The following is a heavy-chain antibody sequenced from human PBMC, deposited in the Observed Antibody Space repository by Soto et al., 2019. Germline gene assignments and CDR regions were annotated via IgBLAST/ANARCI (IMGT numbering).Heavy chain of an antibody. J-gene: IGHJ4*02. Sequence: SETLSLTCTASGGSISSGGYYRSWIRQHPGKGLEWIGYIYYSGSTYYNPSLKSRVTISVDTSKNQFSLKLSSVTAADTAVYYCARNGYSGYESFDYWGQGTLVTVSS. V-gene: IGHV4-31*03. CDR1: GGSISSGGYY. CDR2: IYYSGST. D-gene: IGHD5-12*01. CDR3: ARNGYSGYESFDY.